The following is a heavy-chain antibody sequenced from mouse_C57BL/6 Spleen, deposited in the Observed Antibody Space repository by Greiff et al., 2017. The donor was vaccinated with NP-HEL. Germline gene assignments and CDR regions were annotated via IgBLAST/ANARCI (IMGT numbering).Heavy chain of an antibody. Sequence: ESGPGLVKPSQSLSLTCSVTGYSITSGYYRNWIRQFPGNKLEWMGYISYDGSNNYNPSLKNRISITRDTSKNQFFLKLNSVTTEDTATYYCARKGYYYGSSYPRYFDVWGTGTTVTVSS. D-gene: IGHD1-1*01. J-gene: IGHJ1*03. CDR3: ARKGYYYGSSYPRYFDV. V-gene: IGHV3-6*01. CDR2: ISYDGSN. CDR1: GYSITSGYY.